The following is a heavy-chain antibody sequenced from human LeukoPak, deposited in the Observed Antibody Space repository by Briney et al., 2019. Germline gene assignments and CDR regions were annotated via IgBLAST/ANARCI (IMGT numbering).Heavy chain of an antibody. V-gene: IGHV3-7*01. CDR3: VRGSDS. CDR2: ISPDGIDK. J-gene: IGHJ4*02. CDR1: GFTLSNHW. Sequence: PGGSLRLSCAAPGFTLSNHWMNWVRQAPGKGLEWAANISPDGIDKYYVDPVRGRFTISRDNAKNSLYLQMSSLRAEDTAVYYCVRGSDSWGQGTLVTVSS.